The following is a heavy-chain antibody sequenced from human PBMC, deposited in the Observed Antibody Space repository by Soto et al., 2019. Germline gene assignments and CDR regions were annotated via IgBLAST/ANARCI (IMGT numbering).Heavy chain of an antibody. CDR1: GFTFSSYG. J-gene: IGHJ4*02. V-gene: IGHV3-30*18. CDR3: AKVHPRIAAAGPFDY. D-gene: IGHD6-13*01. Sequence: GSLRLSCAASGFTFSSYGMHWVRQAPGKGLEWVAVISYDGSNKYYADSVKGRFTISRDNSKNTLYLQMNSLRAEDTAVYYCAKVHPRIAAAGPFDYWGQGTLVTVSS. CDR2: ISYDGSNK.